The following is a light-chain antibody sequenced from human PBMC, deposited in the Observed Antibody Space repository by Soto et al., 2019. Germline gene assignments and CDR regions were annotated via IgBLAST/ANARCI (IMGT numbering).Light chain of an antibody. CDR2: GAS. V-gene: IGKV3-20*01. Sequence: EIVLTQSPGTLSLSPGERATLPCRASQSVTSSYLAWYQQKAGQAPRLLIYGASSRATGIPDRISGSGSGTDFTLTISRLEPEDFAVYYCQQYGYSLYTFGQGTKLEIK. CDR3: QQYGYSLYT. CDR1: QSVTSSY. J-gene: IGKJ2*01.